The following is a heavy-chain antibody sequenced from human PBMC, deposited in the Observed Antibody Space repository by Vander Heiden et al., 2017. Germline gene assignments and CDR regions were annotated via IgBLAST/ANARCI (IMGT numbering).Heavy chain of an antibody. D-gene: IGHD2-2*02. V-gene: IGHV4-31*03. J-gene: IGHJ5*02. CDR1: GGSISSGGYY. CDR3: AREVDCSSSSCYTWFDP. CDR2: IYHSGST. Sequence: QVQLQESGPGLVKPSQTLSLTCPVSGGSISSGGYYWSWIRQHPGKGLEWIGYIYHSGSTYYNPSLESRVTISVDTSKNQFSLKLSSVTAADTAVYYCAREVDCSSSSCYTWFDPWGQGTLVTVSS.